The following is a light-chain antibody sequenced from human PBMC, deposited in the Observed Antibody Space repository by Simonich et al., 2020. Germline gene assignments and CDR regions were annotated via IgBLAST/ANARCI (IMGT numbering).Light chain of an antibody. CDR1: SSDVGGYNY. CDR3: SSYTSSSWV. J-gene: IGLJ3*02. Sequence: QYALTQPASVSGSPGQSITISCTGTSSDVGGYNYVSWYQQHPGKAPKLMIYDVSKRPSGVSNRFSGSKSGNTASLTISGLQAEDEADYYCSSYTSSSWVFGGGTKLTVL. V-gene: IGLV2-14*01. CDR2: DVS.